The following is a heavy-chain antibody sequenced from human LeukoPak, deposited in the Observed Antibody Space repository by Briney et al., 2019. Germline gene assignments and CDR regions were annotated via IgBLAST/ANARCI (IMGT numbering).Heavy chain of an antibody. CDR1: GFTFSIYS. V-gene: IGHV3-48*01. Sequence: GGSLRLSCAAPGFTFSIYSMNWVRQAPGKGLEWISYITSSSGTIYYTDSVKGRFTISRDNAKNSLYLQMNSLRAEDTAVYYCARVAPGHDIGRGYFDYWGQGTLVTVSS. CDR2: ITSSSGTI. CDR3: ARVAPGHDIGRGYFDY. D-gene: IGHD2-21*01. J-gene: IGHJ4*02.